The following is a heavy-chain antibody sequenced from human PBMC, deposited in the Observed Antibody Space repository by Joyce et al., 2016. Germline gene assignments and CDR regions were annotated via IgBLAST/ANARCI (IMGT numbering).Heavy chain of an antibody. CDR1: GYTLKDLS. D-gene: IGHD3-10*01. CDR2: FDPKQGER. V-gene: IGHV1-24*01. CDR3: AGGVLRSMDGELLNYYFDY. Sequence: QVQLEQSGAEVKRPGASVKVFCKVFGYTLKDLSVHWVRQAPGKGLEWVGGFDPKQGERIYAQNLQGRVTMVEDTSTDTAQMELSSLRSEDTAMYYCAGGVLRSMDGELLNYYFDYWGQGTLVTVSS. J-gene: IGHJ4*02.